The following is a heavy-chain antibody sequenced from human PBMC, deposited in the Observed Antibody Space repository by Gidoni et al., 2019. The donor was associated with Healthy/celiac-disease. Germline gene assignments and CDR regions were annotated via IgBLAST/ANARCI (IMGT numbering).Heavy chain of an antibody. D-gene: IGHD1-20*01. CDR3: ARAPQSPDWYNWNRGADWYFDL. Sequence: QVQLVQSGAEVKKPGASVKVSCKASGYTFTGYYMPWVRQAPGQGLEWMGWINPNSGGTNYAQKFQGWVTMTRDTSISTAYMELSRLRSDDTAVYYCARAPQSPDWYNWNRGADWYFDLWGRGTLVTVSS. J-gene: IGHJ2*01. CDR2: INPNSGGT. V-gene: IGHV1-2*04. CDR1: GYTFTGYY.